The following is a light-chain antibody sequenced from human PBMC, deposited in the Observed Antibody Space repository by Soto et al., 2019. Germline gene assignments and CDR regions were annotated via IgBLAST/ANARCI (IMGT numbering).Light chain of an antibody. V-gene: IGKV3-15*01. Sequence: EIVMTQSPATLSVSPGERATLSCRASQSVRSKLAWYQQQPGQAPRLLIYGASTRATGIPARFSGSGSGTEFTLTISSLQSEDFAVYFCQQYHNWPPGPHTFDQGTRLEIK. CDR2: GAS. J-gene: IGKJ2*01. CDR3: QQYHNWPPGPHT. CDR1: QSVRSK.